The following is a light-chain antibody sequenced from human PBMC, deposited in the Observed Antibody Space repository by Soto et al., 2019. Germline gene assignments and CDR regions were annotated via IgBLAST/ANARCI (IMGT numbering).Light chain of an antibody. CDR2: GES. J-gene: IGKJ4*01. CDR3: QQRRNWPLT. V-gene: IGKV3-11*01. Sequence: EIVLTQSPATLSLSPGERATLSCRASQSVGSNLAWYQQKPGQAPRLLIYGESNRATGIPARFSGSGSGTDVTLPISSLEPEDVAVYYCQQRRNWPLTFGGGTKVDIK. CDR1: QSVGSN.